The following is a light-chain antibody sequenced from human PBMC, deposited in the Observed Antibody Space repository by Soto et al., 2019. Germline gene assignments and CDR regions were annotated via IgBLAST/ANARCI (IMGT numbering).Light chain of an antibody. J-gene: IGLJ2*01. Sequence: SYELTQPPSVSVSPGQTASITCSGDKLGDKYACWYQQKPGQSPGLVIYHYTKRPSGIPERFSGSNSGNTATLTTSGTQALDEADYYCQAWDSRTDVVFGGGTKLTLL. CDR2: HYT. CDR3: QAWDSRTDVV. CDR1: KLGDKY. V-gene: IGLV3-1*01.